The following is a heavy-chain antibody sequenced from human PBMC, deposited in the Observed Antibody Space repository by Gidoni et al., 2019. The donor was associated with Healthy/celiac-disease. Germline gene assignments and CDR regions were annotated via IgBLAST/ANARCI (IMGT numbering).Heavy chain of an antibody. D-gene: IGHD5-12*01. J-gene: IGHJ6*03. CDR2: MNPNSGNT. Sequence: QVQLVQSGAEVKKPGASVTVSCKASGYPFTSYDINWVRQATGQGLEWMGWMNPNSGNTGYAQKFQGRVTMTRNTSISTAYMELSSLRSEDTAVYYCARGLAVATIPIYYMDVWGKGTTVTVSS. CDR3: ARGLAVATIPIYYMDV. CDR1: GYPFTSYD. V-gene: IGHV1-8*01.